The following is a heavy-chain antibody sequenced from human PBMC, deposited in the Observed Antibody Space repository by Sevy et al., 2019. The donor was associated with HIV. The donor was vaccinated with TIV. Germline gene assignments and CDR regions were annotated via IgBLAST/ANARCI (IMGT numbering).Heavy chain of an antibody. Sequence: ASVKVSCKASGGTFSSYAISWVRQAPGQGLEWMGGIIPIFGTANYAQKFQGRVTITADESTSTAYMELSSLRSEDTAVYYCARDASSSSYFDYWGQGTLVTFSS. D-gene: IGHD6-6*01. V-gene: IGHV1-69*13. CDR2: IIPIFGTA. CDR1: GGTFSSYA. J-gene: IGHJ4*02. CDR3: ARDASSSSYFDY.